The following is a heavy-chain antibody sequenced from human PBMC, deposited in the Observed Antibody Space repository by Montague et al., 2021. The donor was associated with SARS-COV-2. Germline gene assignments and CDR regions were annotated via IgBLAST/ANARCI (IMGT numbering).Heavy chain of an antibody. V-gene: IGHV4-59*01. J-gene: IGHJ6*02. Sequence: SETLSLTCTVSGGSISGYYWSWIRQSPGKGLEWIGYIYYSGSTKYNPFLESRVTVSVDRSKNQVSLKLSSVTPADTAVYYCARLVRSCSNGVCRTYYYYAMDVWGQGTTVTVSS. CDR2: IYYSGST. D-gene: IGHD2-8*01. CDR3: ARLVRSCSNGVCRTYYYYAMDV. CDR1: GGSISGYY.